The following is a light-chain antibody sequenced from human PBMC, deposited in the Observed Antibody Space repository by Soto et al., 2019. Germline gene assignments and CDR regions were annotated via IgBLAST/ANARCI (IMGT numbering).Light chain of an antibody. Sequence: QSALTQPASVSGSPGQSITISCTGTSSDVGGYNSVSWYQHHPGEAPNLMIYEVTNRPSGVSNRFSGSKSGNTASLTISGLKAEDEADYYCSSFTSSSTWVFGGGTKVTVL. J-gene: IGLJ3*02. V-gene: IGLV2-14*01. CDR2: EVT. CDR1: SSDVGGYNS. CDR3: SSFTSSSTWV.